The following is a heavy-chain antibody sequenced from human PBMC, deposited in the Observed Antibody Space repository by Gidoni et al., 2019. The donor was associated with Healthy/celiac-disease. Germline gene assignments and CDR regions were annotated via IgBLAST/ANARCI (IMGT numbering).Heavy chain of an antibody. CDR3: ARETRKEYCGGDCPEEDDAFDI. D-gene: IGHD2-21*02. Sequence: QVQLVQSGAEVKKPGSSVKVSCKASGGTFSSYAISWVRQAPGQGLEWMGGIIPTFGTANYAQKFQGRVTITADESTSTAYMELSSLRSEDTAVYYCARETRKEYCGGDCPEEDDAFDIWGQGTMVTVSS. CDR1: GGTFSSYA. J-gene: IGHJ3*02. CDR2: IIPTFGTA. V-gene: IGHV1-69*12.